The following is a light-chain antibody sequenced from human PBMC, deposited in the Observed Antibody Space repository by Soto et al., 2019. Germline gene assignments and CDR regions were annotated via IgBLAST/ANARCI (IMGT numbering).Light chain of an antibody. Sequence: DIVMTQSPDSLAVSLGERATINCKSSQSVLYSSNNKNYLGWYQQKPGQAPRLLIYSASSRAAGIPDRFSGSGSGTDFTLTISRLEPEDVAVHYCQQYGSSPLTFGQGTKVDIK. J-gene: IGKJ1*01. CDR2: SAS. V-gene: IGKV4-1*01. CDR1: QSVLYSSNNKNY. CDR3: QQYGSSPLT.